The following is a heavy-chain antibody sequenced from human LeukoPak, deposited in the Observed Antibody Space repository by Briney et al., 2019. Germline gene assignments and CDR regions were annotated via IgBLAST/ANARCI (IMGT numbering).Heavy chain of an antibody. CDR1: GFTFSGYG. CDR3: ARAEEYYDILTGYYPDY. V-gene: IGHV3-30*02. Sequence: PGGSLRLSCAASGFTFSGYGMHWVRQAPGKGLEWVAFIRYDESNRYYADSVKGRFTISRDNAKNSLYLQMNSLRAEDTAVYYCARAEEYYDILTGYYPDYWGQGTLVTVSS. CDR2: IRYDESNR. J-gene: IGHJ4*02. D-gene: IGHD3-9*01.